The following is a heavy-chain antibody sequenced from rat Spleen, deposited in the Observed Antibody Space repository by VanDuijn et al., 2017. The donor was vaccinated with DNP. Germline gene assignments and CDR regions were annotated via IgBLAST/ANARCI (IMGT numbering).Heavy chain of an antibody. V-gene: IGHV3-3*01. J-gene: IGHJ2*01. Sequence: EVLLQASGPWPVKPSPSLSPPCSVSGFSLPSNHQWTWIRKFPLNELEWVGHRNNAGSTNYNPSLKSRFPITRDTSENQFFLQVNSVRNEDTATYYCAIQLGVFDYWGQGVMVIVSS. CDR1: GFSLPSNHQ. CDR3: AIQLGVFDY. CDR2: RNNAGST. D-gene: IGHD5-1*01.